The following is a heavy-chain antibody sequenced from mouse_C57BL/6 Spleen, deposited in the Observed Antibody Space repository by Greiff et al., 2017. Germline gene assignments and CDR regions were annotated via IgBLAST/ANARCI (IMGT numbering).Heavy chain of an antibody. CDR1: GYSFTGYF. CDR2: INPYNGDT. Sequence: VQLQQSGPELVKPGDSVKISCKASGYSFTGYFMNWVMQSHGKSLEWIGRINPYNGDTFYNQKFKGKATLTVDKSSSTAHMELRSLTSEDSAVYYCARWAGYYAMDYWGQGTSVTVSS. V-gene: IGHV1-20*01. J-gene: IGHJ4*01. CDR3: ARWAGYYAMDY.